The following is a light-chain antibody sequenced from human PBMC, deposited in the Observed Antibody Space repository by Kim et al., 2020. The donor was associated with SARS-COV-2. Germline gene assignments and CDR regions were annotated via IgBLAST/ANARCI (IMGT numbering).Light chain of an antibody. CDR2: EVS. J-gene: IGLJ7*01. CDR3: SSYAGNSAV. CDR1: SSDVGSYNL. V-gene: IGLV2-23*02. Sequence: QSALTQPASVSGSPGQSITISCTGTSSDVGSYNLVSWYQQHPGKAPKLMIYEVSERPSGISNRFSGSKSGNTASLTISGLQAEDEADYYCSSYAGNSAVFGGGTQLTVL.